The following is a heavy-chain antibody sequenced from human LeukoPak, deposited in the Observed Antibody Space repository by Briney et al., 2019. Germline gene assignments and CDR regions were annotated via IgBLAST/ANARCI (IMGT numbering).Heavy chain of an antibody. D-gene: IGHD6-13*01. Sequence: SETLSLTRTVSGGSISGGGYYGSWIRQHPGKGLEWLGYIYYSGSTYYNPSLKSRVTISVDTSKNQFSLKLSSVTAADTAVYYCARARSIAAAVANNWFDPWGQGTLVTVSS. CDR1: GGSISGGGYY. CDR2: IYYSGST. V-gene: IGHV4-31*03. CDR3: ARARSIAAAVANNWFDP. J-gene: IGHJ5*02.